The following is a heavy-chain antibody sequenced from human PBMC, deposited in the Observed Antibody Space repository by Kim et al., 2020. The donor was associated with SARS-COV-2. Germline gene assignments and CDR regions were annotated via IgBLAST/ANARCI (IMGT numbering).Heavy chain of an antibody. V-gene: IGHV1-3*01. CDR3: ARVIYYGSGSYRPHALGY. J-gene: IGHJ4*02. Sequence: ASVKVSCKASGYTFTSYAMHWVRQAPGQRLEWMGWINAGNGNTKYSQKFQGRVTITRDTSASTAYMELSSLRSEDTAVYYCARVIYYGSGSYRPHALGYWGQGTLVTVSS. CDR1: GYTFTSYA. CDR2: INAGNGNT. D-gene: IGHD3-10*01.